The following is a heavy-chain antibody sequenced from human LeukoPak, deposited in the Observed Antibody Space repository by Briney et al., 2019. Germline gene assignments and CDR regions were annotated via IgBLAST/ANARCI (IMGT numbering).Heavy chain of an antibody. CDR2: SYYT. CDR1: DYSINTDYS. Sequence: PSETLSLTCTVSDYSINTDYSWGWIRQPPGKGLEWIGSSYYTYYNPSLKSRLTIPEDASKNQFSLNLSSVTAADTAVYYCARQGITVAGPYIDYWGQGTLVTVSS. J-gene: IGHJ4*02. D-gene: IGHD6-19*01. V-gene: IGHV4-38-2*02. CDR3: ARQGITVAGPYIDY.